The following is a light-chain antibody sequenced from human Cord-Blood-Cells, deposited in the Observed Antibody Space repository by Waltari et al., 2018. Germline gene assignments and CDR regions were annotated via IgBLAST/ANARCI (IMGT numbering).Light chain of an antibody. CDR3: QQRSNWPPIT. CDR1: QRVSSY. J-gene: IGKJ5*01. V-gene: IGKV3-11*01. Sequence: EIVLTQSQATLPLSPGERATLSCRAGQRVSSYLAWYQQKPGQAPRLLIYDASNRATGIPARFSGSGSGTDFTLTISSLEPEDFAVYYCQQRSNWPPITFGQGTRLEIK. CDR2: DAS.